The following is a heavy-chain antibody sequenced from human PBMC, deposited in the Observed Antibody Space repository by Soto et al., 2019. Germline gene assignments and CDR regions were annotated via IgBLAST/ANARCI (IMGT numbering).Heavy chain of an antibody. D-gene: IGHD3-9*01. CDR1: GFSLSTSGVG. CDR2: IYWDDDK. CDR3: AHIGRSYDILTGYSWTIDY. Sequence: QITLKESGPTLVKPTQTLTLTCTFSGFSLSTSGVGVGWIRQPPGKALEWLALIYWDDDKRYSPYLKSRLTTTKDTSKNQVVLTMTNMDPVDTATYYFAHIGRSYDILTGYSWTIDYWGQGTLVTVSS. V-gene: IGHV2-5*02. J-gene: IGHJ4*02.